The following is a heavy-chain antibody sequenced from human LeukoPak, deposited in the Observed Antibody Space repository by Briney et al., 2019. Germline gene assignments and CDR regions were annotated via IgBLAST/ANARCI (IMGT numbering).Heavy chain of an antibody. D-gene: IGHD6-13*01. CDR2: MNPNSGNT. CDR1: GYTFTSYD. CDR3: ARASGYSSSWGKLMAGRYFQH. V-gene: IGHV1-8*01. J-gene: IGHJ1*01. Sequence: ASVKLSCKASGYTFTSYDINWVRQATGQGLEWMGWMNPNSGNTGYAQKFQGRVTTTRNTSISTAYMELSSLRSEDTAVYYCARASGYSSSWGKLMAGRYFQHWGQGTLVTVSS.